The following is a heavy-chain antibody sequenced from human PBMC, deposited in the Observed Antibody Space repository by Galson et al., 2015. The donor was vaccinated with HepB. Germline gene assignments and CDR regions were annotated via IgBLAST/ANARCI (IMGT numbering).Heavy chain of an antibody. D-gene: IGHD1-1*01. V-gene: IGHV1-69*02. J-gene: IGHJ4*02. CDR1: GYTFTSYY. Sequence: SVKVSCKASGYTFTSYYMFWVRQAPGQGLEWMGRIIPILGIANYAQKFQGRVTITADKSTSTDYMELSNLRSEDTAVYYCARIGRTGPFDYWGQGTLVTVSS. CDR2: IIPILGIA. CDR3: ARIGRTGPFDY.